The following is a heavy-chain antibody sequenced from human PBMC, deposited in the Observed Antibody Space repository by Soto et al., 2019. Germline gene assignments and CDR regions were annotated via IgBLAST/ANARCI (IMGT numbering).Heavy chain of an antibody. CDR1: GYTFTSYY. CDR3: ATYGSGSYYTREFLPDY. CDR2: INPSGGST. J-gene: IGHJ4*02. Sequence: ASVKVSCKASGYTFTSYYMHWVRQAPGQGLEWMGIINPSGGSTSYAQKFQGRVTMTRDTSTSTVYMELSSLRSEDTAVYYCATYGSGSYYTREFLPDYWGQGTLVTVSS. D-gene: IGHD3-10*01. V-gene: IGHV1-46*01.